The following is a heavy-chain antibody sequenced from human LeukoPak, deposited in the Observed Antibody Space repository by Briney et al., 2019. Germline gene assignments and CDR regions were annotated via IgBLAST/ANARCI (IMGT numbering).Heavy chain of an antibody. Sequence: GGSLRLSCAASGFTFSSYGMHWVRQAPGKGLEWVAVIWYDGSNKYYADSVKRRFTISRDNSKNTLYLQMNSLRAEDTAVYYCARDLAVGYYYYGMDVWGQGTTVTVSS. J-gene: IGHJ6*02. CDR3: ARDLAVGYYYYGMDV. CDR2: IWYDGSNK. D-gene: IGHD6-19*01. V-gene: IGHV3-33*01. CDR1: GFTFSSYG.